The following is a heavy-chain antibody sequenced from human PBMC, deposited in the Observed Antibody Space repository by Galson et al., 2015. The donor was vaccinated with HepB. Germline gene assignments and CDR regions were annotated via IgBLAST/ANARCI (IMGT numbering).Heavy chain of an antibody. CDR1: GYTFTSYY. D-gene: IGHD1-26*01. J-gene: IGHJ4*02. Sequence: SVKVSCKASGYTFTSYYTHWVRQAPGQGLEWMGIINPSGGSTSHAQKFQGRVTMTRDTSTSTVYMELSSLRSEDTAVYYCARGQGWELLKAYFDYWGQGTLVTVSS. CDR3: ARGQGWELLKAYFDY. CDR2: INPSGGST. V-gene: IGHV1-46*03.